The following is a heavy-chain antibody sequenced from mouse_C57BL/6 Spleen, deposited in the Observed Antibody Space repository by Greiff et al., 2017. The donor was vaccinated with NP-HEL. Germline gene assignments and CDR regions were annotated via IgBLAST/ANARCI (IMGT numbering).Heavy chain of an antibody. Sequence: VQLQESGAELVRPGASVKLSCKASGYTFTDYYINWVKQRPGQGLEWIARIYPGSGNTYYNEKFKGKATLTAEKSSSTAYMQLSSLTSEDSAVYFCARRGPLYGSSAWFAYWGQGTLVTVSA. J-gene: IGHJ3*01. CDR3: ARRGPLYGSSAWFAY. V-gene: IGHV1-76*01. CDR1: GYTFTDYY. CDR2: IYPGSGNT. D-gene: IGHD1-1*01.